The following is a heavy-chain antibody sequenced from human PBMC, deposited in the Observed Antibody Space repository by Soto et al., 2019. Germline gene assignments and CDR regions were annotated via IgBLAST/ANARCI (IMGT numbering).Heavy chain of an antibody. D-gene: IGHD4-17*01. CDR1: GFSFSTYP. CDR2: ISGSGDKT. J-gene: IGHJ6*02. CDR3: AKILSTVTTYYYGMDA. V-gene: IGHV3-23*01. Sequence: GGSLRLSCAASGFSFSTYPMVWLRQAPGKRLEAVSSISGSGDKTYYKDSVKGRFTISRDNSKNTVDLQMNSLRPEDTAVYYCAKILSTVTTYYYGMDAWGQGTTVTVS.